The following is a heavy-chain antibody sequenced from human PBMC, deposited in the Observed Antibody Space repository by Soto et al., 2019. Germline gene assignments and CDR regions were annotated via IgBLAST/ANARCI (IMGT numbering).Heavy chain of an antibody. J-gene: IGHJ4*02. CDR2: IKSKTDGGTT. V-gene: IGHV3-15*01. CDR1: GFTFSNAW. D-gene: IGHD6-13*01. Sequence: EVQLVESGGGLVKPGGSLGLSCAASGFTFSNAWMSWVRQAPGKGLEWVGRIKSKTDGGTTDYAAPVKGRFTISRDDSKNTLYLQMNSLKTEDTAVYYCTTYSSSWKFDYWGQGTLVTVSS. CDR3: TTYSSSWKFDY.